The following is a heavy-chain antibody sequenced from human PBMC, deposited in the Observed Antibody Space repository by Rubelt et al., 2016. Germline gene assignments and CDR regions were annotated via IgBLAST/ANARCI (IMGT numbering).Heavy chain of an antibody. CDR1: GGSISSSSYY. CDR2: IYYSGST. D-gene: IGHD3-3*01. CDR3: AGGITIFGVASGYFDY. Sequence: QVQLQESGPGLVKPSETLSLTCTVSGGSISSSSYYWGWIRQPPGKGLEWIGYIYYSGSTNYNPSLKSRVTLSVDTSKNQFSLKLSSVTAADTAVYYCAGGITIFGVASGYFDYWGQGTLVTVSS. J-gene: IGHJ4*02. V-gene: IGHV4-61*01.